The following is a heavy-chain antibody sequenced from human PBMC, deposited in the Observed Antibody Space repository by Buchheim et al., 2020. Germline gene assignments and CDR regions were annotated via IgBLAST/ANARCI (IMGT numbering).Heavy chain of an antibody. Sequence: QVQLVQSGAEVKKPGSSVKVSCKASGGTFSSYTISWVRQAPGQGLEWMGRIIPILGIANYAQKFQGRVTITADKSTSTAYMELSSLRSEDTAVYYCARSTGAGGYYYYYGMDVWGQGTT. CDR3: ARSTGAGGYYYYYGMDV. V-gene: IGHV1-69*02. CDR2: IIPILGIA. CDR1: GGTFSSYT. J-gene: IGHJ6*02. D-gene: IGHD1-1*01.